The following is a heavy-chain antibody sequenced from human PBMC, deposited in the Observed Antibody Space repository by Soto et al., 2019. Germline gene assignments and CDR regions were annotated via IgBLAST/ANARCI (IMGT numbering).Heavy chain of an antibody. CDR2: ISAHNGNT. V-gene: IGHV1-18*01. CDR1: GYAFTTYG. CDR3: ARGRYGDY. D-gene: IGHD1-1*01. J-gene: IGHJ4*02. Sequence: QVHLVQSGAEVKKPGASVKVSCQGSGYAFTTYGITWVRQAPGQGLEWMGWISAHNGNTNYAQKLQGRVTVTRDTSTSTAYMELRSVRYAVTAVYYCARGRYGDYWGQGALVTVSS.